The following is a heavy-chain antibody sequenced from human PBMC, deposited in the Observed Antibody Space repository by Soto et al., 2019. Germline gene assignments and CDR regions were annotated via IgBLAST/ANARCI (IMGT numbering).Heavy chain of an antibody. J-gene: IGHJ6*02. Sequence: GGSLRLSCSASGFTFSRSDLHWVRQAPGKGLEWVGRVRSKIHSYAASFADSVRGRFTISRNDSDNTVSLEMSGLKSEDTALYYCSRHEEGRRMVFYGMDVWGQGTTVTVSS. CDR3: SRHEEGRRMVFYGMDV. CDR1: GFTFSRSD. CDR2: VRSKIHSYAA. V-gene: IGHV3-73*01. D-gene: IGHD2-8*01.